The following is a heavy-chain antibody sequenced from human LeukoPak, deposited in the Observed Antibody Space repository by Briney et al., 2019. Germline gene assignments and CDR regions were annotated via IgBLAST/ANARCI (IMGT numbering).Heavy chain of an antibody. CDR1: GGSFSGYY. Sequence: SETLSLTCAVYGGSFSGYYWSWIRQPPGKGLEWIGEINHSGSTNYNPSLKSRVTISVDTSKNQFSLKLSSVTAADTAVYYCARNGLWWEYFQHWGQGTLVTVSS. J-gene: IGHJ1*01. V-gene: IGHV4-34*01. CDR2: INHSGST. D-gene: IGHD2-21*01. CDR3: ARNGLWWEYFQH.